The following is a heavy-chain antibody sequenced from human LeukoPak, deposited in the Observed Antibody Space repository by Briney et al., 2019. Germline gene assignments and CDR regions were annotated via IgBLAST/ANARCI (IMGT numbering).Heavy chain of an antibody. Sequence: PGESLKISCKGSGYSFTSYWIGWVRQMPGKGLEWMGIIYPGDSDTRYSPSFQGQVTISADKSISTAYLQWSSLKASDTAMYYCAMKSGYGSGSYVPFDYWGQGTLVTVSS. J-gene: IGHJ4*02. D-gene: IGHD3-10*01. CDR3: AMKSGYGSGSYVPFDY. CDR1: GYSFTSYW. CDR2: IYPGDSDT. V-gene: IGHV5-51*01.